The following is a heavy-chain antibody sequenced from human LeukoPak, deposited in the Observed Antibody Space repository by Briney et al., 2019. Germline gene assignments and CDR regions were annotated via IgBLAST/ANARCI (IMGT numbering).Heavy chain of an antibody. Sequence: PSETLSLTCTVSGGSISSGGYYWSWIRQPPGKGLEWIGYIYYSGSTYYNPSLKSRVTISVDTSKNQFSLKLSSVTAADTAVHYCAREDYCSGGSCYSGYFQHWGQGTLVTVSS. CDR1: GGSISSGGYY. D-gene: IGHD2-15*01. V-gene: IGHV4-61*08. CDR3: AREDYCSGGSCYSGYFQH. CDR2: IYYSGST. J-gene: IGHJ1*01.